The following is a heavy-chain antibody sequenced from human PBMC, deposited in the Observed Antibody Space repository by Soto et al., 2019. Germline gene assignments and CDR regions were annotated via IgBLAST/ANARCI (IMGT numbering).Heavy chain of an antibody. CDR3: ARDTILWFGELLSPDAFDI. CDR2: ISSSSSTI. CDR1: GFTFSSYS. J-gene: IGHJ3*02. V-gene: IGHV3-48*01. Sequence: GGSLRLSCAASGFTFSSYSMNWVRQAPGKGLEWVSYISSSSSTIYYADSVKGRFTISRDNAKNSLYLQMNSLRAEDTTVYYCARDTILWFGELLSPDAFDIWGQGTMVTVSS. D-gene: IGHD3-10*01.